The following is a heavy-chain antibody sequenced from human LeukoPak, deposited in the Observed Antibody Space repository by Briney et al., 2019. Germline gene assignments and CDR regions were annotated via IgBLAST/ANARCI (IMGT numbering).Heavy chain of an antibody. V-gene: IGHV3-21*01. D-gene: IGHD2-2*01. CDR1: GFDFSSYS. Sequence: GGSLRLSCAASGFDFSSYSMNWVRQAPGKGLEWVSAISPWSDYIYYVDSVKGRFTISRDYAKNSLYLQMNSLRAKDTAVYYCARDRGGSYHIVVVPAADFWGQGTLVTVSS. CDR2: ISPWSDYI. J-gene: IGHJ4*02. CDR3: ARDRGGSYHIVVVPAADF.